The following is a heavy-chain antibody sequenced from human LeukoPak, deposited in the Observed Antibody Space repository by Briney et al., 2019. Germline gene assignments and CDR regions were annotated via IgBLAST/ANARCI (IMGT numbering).Heavy chain of an antibody. Sequence: SETLSLTCAVYGVSFSGYYWSWIRQPPGKGLEWIGEINHSGSTNYNPSLKSRVTISVDTSKNQFSLKLSSVTAADTAVYYCARGPPGGVPATLDYWGQGTLVTVSS. CDR2: INHSGST. D-gene: IGHD2-8*01. V-gene: IGHV4-34*01. CDR3: ARGPPGGVPATLDY. CDR1: GVSFSGYY. J-gene: IGHJ4*02.